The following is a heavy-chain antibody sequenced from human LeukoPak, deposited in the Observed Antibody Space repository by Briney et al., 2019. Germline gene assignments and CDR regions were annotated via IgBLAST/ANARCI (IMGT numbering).Heavy chain of an antibody. CDR2: RHPNNGNT. CDR1: GYTFTSND. Sequence: PSVKVSCKASGYTFTSNDINWARHPPRPGLELKGCRHPNNGNTADAQNYNRTVTMPRNTSINTAYKECTMLRSEDTAAYYGARAQRGYSGYVHFNYWGQGTLVTVSS. J-gene: IGHJ4*02. D-gene: IGHD5-12*01. CDR3: ARAQRGYSGYVHFNY. V-gene: IGHV1-8*02.